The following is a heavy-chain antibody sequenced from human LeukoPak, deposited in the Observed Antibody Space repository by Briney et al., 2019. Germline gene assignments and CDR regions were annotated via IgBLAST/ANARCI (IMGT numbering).Heavy chain of an antibody. CDR3: ARDYVSGSFGP. J-gene: IGHJ5*02. V-gene: IGHV3-48*03. CDR1: GFTFSSYE. CDR2: ISSSGSTI. D-gene: IGHD3-10*01. Sequence: SGGSLRLSCAASGFTFSSYEMNWVRQAPGKGLEWVSYISSSGSTIYYAESVKGRFTISRDNAKNTVYLQMNSLRAEDTAVYYCARDYVSGSFGPWGQGTLVTVSS.